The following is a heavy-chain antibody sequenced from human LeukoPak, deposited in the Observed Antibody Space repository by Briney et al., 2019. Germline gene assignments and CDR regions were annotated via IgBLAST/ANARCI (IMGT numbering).Heavy chain of an antibody. D-gene: IGHD3-22*01. CDR3: ARAETMIGGYFDY. Sequence: ASVKVSCKASGGTFSSYAISWVRQAPGQGLEWMGGIIPIFGTANYAQKFQGRVTITADESTSTAYMELSSLRSEDTVVYYCARAETMIGGYFDYWGQGTLVTVSS. V-gene: IGHV1-69*13. CDR2: IIPIFGTA. CDR1: GGTFSSYA. J-gene: IGHJ4*02.